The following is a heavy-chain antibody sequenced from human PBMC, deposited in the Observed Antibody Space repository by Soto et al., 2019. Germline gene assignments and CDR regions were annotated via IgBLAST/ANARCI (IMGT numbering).Heavy chain of an antibody. Sequence: EVQLLESGGDLVQPGGSLRLSCAASGFTFSSYAMTWVRQAPGKGLEWVSSINSSGGRTYYADSGTGRFTISRDNSKNTVYLQMNRMRAEDTAIYYCASGTAEVASGYFDYWGQRTLVTVSS. CDR1: GFTFSSYA. CDR3: ASGTAEVASGYFDY. J-gene: IGHJ4*02. D-gene: IGHD2-21*01. CDR2: INSSGGRT. V-gene: IGHV3-23*01.